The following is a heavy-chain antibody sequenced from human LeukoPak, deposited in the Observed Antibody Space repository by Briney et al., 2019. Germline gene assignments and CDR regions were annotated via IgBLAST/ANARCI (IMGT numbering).Heavy chain of an antibody. D-gene: IGHD1-26*01. CDR1: GFTFRSSW. Sequence: GGSLRLSCAASGFTFRSSWIHWVRQVPGKGLVWVSRINSDGSTTNYADSVKGRFTISRDNAKNSLYLQMNSLRAEDTAVYYCAPERGIVGATPIDYWGQGTLVTVSS. CDR2: INSDGSTT. CDR3: APERGIVGATPIDY. J-gene: IGHJ4*02. V-gene: IGHV3-74*01.